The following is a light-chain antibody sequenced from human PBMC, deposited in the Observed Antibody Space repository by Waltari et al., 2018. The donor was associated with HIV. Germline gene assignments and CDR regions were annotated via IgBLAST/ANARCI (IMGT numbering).Light chain of an antibody. Sequence: EIVLTQSPASLSLSPGDRATLSCPASQSVITYLGWYQQKPGQAPRLLIFDSKRASGIPARFSGSGSGTDFTLTISGLEPDDSAIYYCQHHHSWPFTFGQGTRLEI. CDR2: DS. CDR3: QHHHSWPFT. CDR1: QSVITY. V-gene: IGKV3-11*01. J-gene: IGKJ5*01.